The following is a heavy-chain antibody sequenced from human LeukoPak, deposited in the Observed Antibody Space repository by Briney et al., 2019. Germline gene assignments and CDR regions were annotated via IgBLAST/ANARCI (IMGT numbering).Heavy chain of an antibody. V-gene: IGHV4-34*01. CDR2: INHSGST. Sequence: SETLSLTCTVYGGSFSGYCWSWIRQPPGKGLEWVGEINHSGSTNYNPSLKSRVTISVDTSKNQFSLKLTSMTAADTAVYYCARETPEYDWGQGTLVTVSS. CDR3: ARETPEYD. CDR1: GGSFSGYC. D-gene: IGHD6-6*01. J-gene: IGHJ4*02.